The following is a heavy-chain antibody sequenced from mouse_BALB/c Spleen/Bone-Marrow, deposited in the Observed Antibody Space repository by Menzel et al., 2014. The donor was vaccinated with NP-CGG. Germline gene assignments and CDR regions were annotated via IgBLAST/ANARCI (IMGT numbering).Heavy chain of an antibody. V-gene: IGHV1-69*02. CDR3: TRTYEYFDY. Sequence: QVQLQQPGAELVRPGASVELSCKPSGYTFTSYWINWVKQRPGQGLEWIGNIYPSDNYTNYNQKFRDKATLTVDISSTTAYMQLSSPTSEDSAVYYCTRTYEYFDYWGQGTTLTVSS. J-gene: IGHJ2*01. D-gene: IGHD2-3*01. CDR1: GYTFTSYW. CDR2: IYPSDNYT.